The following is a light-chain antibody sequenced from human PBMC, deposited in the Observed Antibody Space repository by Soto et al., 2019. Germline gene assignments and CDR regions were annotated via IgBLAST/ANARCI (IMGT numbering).Light chain of an antibody. Sequence: QSALTQPPSASGSPGQSVTISCTGSSNDLGGYNYVSWYQHHPGKAPKLIIYEVRERPSGVPERFSGFKSGNTASLTVSGLQAEDEADYYCSSYGGSDNLIFGGGTKLTVL. J-gene: IGLJ2*01. V-gene: IGLV2-8*01. CDR3: SSYGGSDNLI. CDR2: EVR. CDR1: SNDLGGYNY.